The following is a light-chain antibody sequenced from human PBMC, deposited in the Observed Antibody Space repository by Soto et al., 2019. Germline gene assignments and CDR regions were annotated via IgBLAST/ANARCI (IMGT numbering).Light chain of an antibody. CDR2: EGN. Sequence: QSALTQPASVSGSPGQSITISCTGTSDVVGNYNLVSWYQQHPGKAPKLIIYEGNKRPSGVSNRFSGSKSANTASLTISGLRAEDEADYYCCSYASRTTPVVFGGGTKLTVL. CDR1: SDVVGNYNL. V-gene: IGLV2-23*01. CDR3: CSYASRTTPVV. J-gene: IGLJ2*01.